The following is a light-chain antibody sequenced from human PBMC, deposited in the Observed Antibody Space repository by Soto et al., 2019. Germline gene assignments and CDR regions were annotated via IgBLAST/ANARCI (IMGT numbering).Light chain of an antibody. CDR3: SSYTSSSTYV. J-gene: IGLJ1*01. CDR2: EVT. Sequence: QSVLTQPASVSGSPGQSITISCTGTGSDVGGYDYVSWYQHHPGKAPKVMIYEVTNRPSGVSNRFSGSKSGNTASLTISGLLAEEEADYYCSSYTSSSTYVFGTGTKLTVL. V-gene: IGLV2-14*01. CDR1: GSDVGGYDY.